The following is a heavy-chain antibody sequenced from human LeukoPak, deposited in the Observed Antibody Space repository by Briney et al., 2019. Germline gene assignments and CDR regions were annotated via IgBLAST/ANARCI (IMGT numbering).Heavy chain of an antibody. CDR2: IFHTGIA. CDR1: GGSISSSNW. Sequence: SGTLPLTCAVSGGSISSSNWWSWVRQTPEKGLEWIGEIFHTGIANYNPSLESRVTISIDKSKNQFSLKVISVTAADTAVYYCAKVGSHYGLDVWGQGTTVTVSS. V-gene: IGHV4-4*02. CDR3: AKVGSHYGLDV. J-gene: IGHJ6*02. D-gene: IGHD3-10*01.